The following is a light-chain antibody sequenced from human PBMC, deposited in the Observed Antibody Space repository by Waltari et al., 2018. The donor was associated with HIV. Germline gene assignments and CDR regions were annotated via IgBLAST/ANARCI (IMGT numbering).Light chain of an antibody. J-gene: IGKJ2*03. CDR3: QQYDNPNYS. V-gene: IGKV1-33*01. CDR1: QGIGNF. CDR2: DAS. Sequence: IQMTQSPSSLSASVGARVTITCQASQGIGNFLNWFLQKPGKAPKLLISDASNLRSGVPSRFSGTGSGTHFTLTISGLQPEDVATYYCQQYDNPNYSFGQGTKLEI.